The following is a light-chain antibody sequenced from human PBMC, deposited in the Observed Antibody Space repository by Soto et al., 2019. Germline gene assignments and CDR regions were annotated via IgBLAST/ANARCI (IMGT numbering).Light chain of an antibody. CDR2: GAS. CDR1: QSVGRS. Sequence: EIVLTQSPATLSLSPGERATLSCRASQSVGRSLAWYQQKPGQAPRLLIYGASDRATGIPARFSGSGSGTDFTLTISSLEPEDSAVYFCQQRSNWPPLTFGVGTKVEIK. CDR3: QQRSNWPPLT. J-gene: IGKJ4*01. V-gene: IGKV3-11*01.